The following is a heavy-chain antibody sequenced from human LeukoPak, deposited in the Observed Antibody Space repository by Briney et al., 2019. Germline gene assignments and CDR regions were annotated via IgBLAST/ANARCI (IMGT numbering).Heavy chain of an antibody. CDR1: GYTFTGYY. Sequence: ASVKVSCKTSGYTFTGYYMHWVRQAPGQGLEWMGWINPNSGGTNYAQKFQGRVTMTRDTSISTAYMELSRLRSDDTAVYYCAILADCSSTSCYGGLYYFDYWGQGTLVTVSS. J-gene: IGHJ4*02. CDR3: AILADCSSTSCYGGLYYFDY. D-gene: IGHD2-2*01. V-gene: IGHV1-2*02. CDR2: INPNSGGT.